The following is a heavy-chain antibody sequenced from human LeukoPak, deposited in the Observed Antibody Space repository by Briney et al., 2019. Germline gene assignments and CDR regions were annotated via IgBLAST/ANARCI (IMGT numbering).Heavy chain of an antibody. CDR3: ARSWAVPGKDYLDV. Sequence: SVKVSCKASGGSFSSYTITWVRQAPGQGLEWMGGIIPIFGTANYAQKFQGRVTITAGESTSTAYMELSSLRSEDTAVYYCARSWAVPGKDYLDVWGKGTTVTISS. CDR2: IIPIFGTA. V-gene: IGHV1-69*13. D-gene: IGHD6-19*01. CDR1: GGSFSSYT. J-gene: IGHJ6*03.